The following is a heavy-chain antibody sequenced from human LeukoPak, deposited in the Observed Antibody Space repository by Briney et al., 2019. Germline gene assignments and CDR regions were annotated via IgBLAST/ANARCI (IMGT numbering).Heavy chain of an antibody. J-gene: IGHJ3*02. CDR3: ARAKRNGFDI. Sequence: GGSLRLSCAASGFTFSNYSMNWVRQAPGKGLEWVSYIRSSSSTIYYADSVKGRFTIPKDNAKNSLYLQMNSLRAEDTAVYYCARAKRNGFDIWGQGTMVTVSS. CDR1: GFTFSNYS. CDR2: IRSSSSTI. V-gene: IGHV3-48*01.